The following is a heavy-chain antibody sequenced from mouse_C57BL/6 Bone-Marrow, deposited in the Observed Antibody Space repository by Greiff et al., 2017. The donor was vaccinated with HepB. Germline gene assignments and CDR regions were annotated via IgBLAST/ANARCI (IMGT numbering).Heavy chain of an antibody. Sequence: QVQLKQPGAELVKPGASVKMSCKASGYTFTSYWITWVKQRPGQGLEWIGDIYPGSGSTNYNEKFKSKATLTVDTSSSTAYMQLSSLTSEDAAVYYCARGGSIYYYGSSSSYYAIDYWGQGTTVTGSS. D-gene: IGHD1-1*01. CDR3: ARGGSIYYYGSSSSYYAIDY. CDR1: GYTFTSYW. V-gene: IGHV1-55*01. J-gene: IGHJ4*01. CDR2: IYPGSGST.